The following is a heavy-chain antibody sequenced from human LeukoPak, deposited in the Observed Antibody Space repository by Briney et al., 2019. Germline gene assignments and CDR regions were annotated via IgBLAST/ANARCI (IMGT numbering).Heavy chain of an antibody. V-gene: IGHV3-74*01. D-gene: IGHD6-19*01. CDR1: GFTFSNYW. CDR3: ARDVGIAVAD. J-gene: IGHJ4*02. CDR2: IDTDGSTT. Sequence: PGGSLRLSCAASGFTFSNYWMQWVRQAPGKGLVWVSRIDTDGSTTTYADSVKGRFTIPRDNAKNTLYLQMNSLRVEDTAVYYCARDVGIAVADWGQGTLVTVSS.